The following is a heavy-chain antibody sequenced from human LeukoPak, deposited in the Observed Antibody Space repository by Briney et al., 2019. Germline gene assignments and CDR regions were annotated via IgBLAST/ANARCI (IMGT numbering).Heavy chain of an antibody. CDR1: GFTFSNYA. D-gene: IGHD3-9*01. CDR3: ARDLGPYYDILTGYYGGYYFDY. V-gene: IGHV3-53*01. CDR2: VYSGGST. J-gene: IGHJ4*02. Sequence: SGGSLRLSCAASGFTFSNYAMNWVRQAPGKGLEWVSVVYSGGSTYYADSVKGRFTISRDNSKNTLYLQMNSLRAEDTAVYYCARDLGPYYDILTGYYGGYYFDYWGQGTLVTVSS.